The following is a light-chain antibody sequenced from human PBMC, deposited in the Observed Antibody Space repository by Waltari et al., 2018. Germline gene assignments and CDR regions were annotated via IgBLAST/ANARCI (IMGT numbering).Light chain of an antibody. CDR2: LNSDGSH. J-gene: IGLJ3*02. CDR3: QTWGTDSRV. CDR1: GGHSGNP. V-gene: IGLV4-69*01. Sequence: QLVLTQSPSASASLGASVKLTCTLTGGHSGNPIAWHQQQPEKGPRYLMKLNSDGSHHKGDGIPDRFSGSSSGAERYLSISSVQSEDEADYYCQTWGTDSRVFGGGTKLTVL.